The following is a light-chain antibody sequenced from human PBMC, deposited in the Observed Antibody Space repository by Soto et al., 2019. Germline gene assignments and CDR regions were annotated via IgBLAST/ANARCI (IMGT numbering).Light chain of an antibody. CDR1: GSDIGAYNF. CDR3: YSYAGRNIWV. CDR2: GVT. V-gene: IGLV2-8*01. Sequence: QSVLAQPPSASGSPGQSVTISCTGSGSDIGAYNFVSWYQQHPGKAPKLMIFGVTERPSGVPDRFSGSKSGNTASLTVSGLQADDEAAYYCYSYAGRNIWVFGGGTKVTVL. J-gene: IGLJ3*02.